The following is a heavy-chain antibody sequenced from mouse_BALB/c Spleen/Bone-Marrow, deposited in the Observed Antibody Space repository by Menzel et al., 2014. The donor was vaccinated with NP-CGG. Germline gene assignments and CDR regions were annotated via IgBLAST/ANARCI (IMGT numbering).Heavy chain of an antibody. V-gene: IGHV5-6-3*01. D-gene: IGHD1-1*01. CDR2: INNNDGNT. J-gene: IGHJ2*01. CDR3: ARDNYGSRFDY. CDR1: GFTFSSYG. Sequence: VQLKESGGGLVQPGGSLKLSCAASGFTFSSYGMSWVRQTPGKRLELVATINNNDGNTYYPDGVKGRFTISRDNAKNTLYLQMSSLKSEGTAMYYCARDNYGSRFDYWGQGTTLTVSS.